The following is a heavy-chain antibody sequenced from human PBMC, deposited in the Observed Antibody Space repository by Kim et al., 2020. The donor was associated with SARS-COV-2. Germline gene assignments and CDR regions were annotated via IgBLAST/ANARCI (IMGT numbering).Heavy chain of an antibody. J-gene: IGHJ5*02. CDR1: GFTFSSYW. D-gene: IGHD6-13*01. CDR2: IKQDGSEK. CDR3: AREVLAAAGSFFWFDP. V-gene: IGHV3-7*01. Sequence: GGSLRLSCAASGFTFSSYWMSWVRQAPGKGLEWVANIKQDGSEKYYVDSVKGRFTISRDNAKNSLYLQMNSLRAEDTAVYYCAREVLAAAGSFFWFDPWGQGTLVTVSS.